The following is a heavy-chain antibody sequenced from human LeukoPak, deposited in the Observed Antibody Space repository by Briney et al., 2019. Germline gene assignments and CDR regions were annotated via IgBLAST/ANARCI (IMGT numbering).Heavy chain of an antibody. CDR1: GFTFSSYW. J-gene: IGHJ6*02. V-gene: IGHV3-74*01. CDR2: INSDGSST. D-gene: IGHD3-22*01. CDR3: ARAGRILTGYDSSGYPYPDHYYYGMDV. Sequence: PGGSLRLSCAASGFTFSSYWMHWVRQAPGKGLVWVSRINSDGSSTSYADSVKGRFTISRDNAKNTLYLQMNSLRAEDTAVYYCARAGRILTGYDSSGYPYPDHYYYGMDVWGQGTTVTVSS.